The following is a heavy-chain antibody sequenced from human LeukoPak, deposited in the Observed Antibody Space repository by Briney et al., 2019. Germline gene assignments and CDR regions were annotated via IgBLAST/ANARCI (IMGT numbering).Heavy chain of an antibody. CDR2: INPGDSET. D-gene: IGHD6-6*01. Sequence: GESLKISCKGSGYSFTGYWIGWVRQMPGKVLEWMGIINPGDSETRYSPSFQGEVTISADKSISTAYLQWSSLKASDTAMYYCARHYSSSSSGDYWGQGTLVTVSS. CDR3: ARHYSSSSSGDY. J-gene: IGHJ4*02. V-gene: IGHV5-51*01. CDR1: GYSFTGYW.